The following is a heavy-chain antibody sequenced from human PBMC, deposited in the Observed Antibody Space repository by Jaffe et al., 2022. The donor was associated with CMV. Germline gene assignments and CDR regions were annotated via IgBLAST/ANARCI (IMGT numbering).Heavy chain of an antibody. D-gene: IGHD3-22*01. CDR3: ARRYYYDSSGYYYGLSYYYYGMDV. V-gene: IGHV3-48*02. CDR1: GFTFSSYS. CDR2: ISSSSSTI. J-gene: IGHJ6*02. Sequence: EVQLVESGGGLVQPGGSLRLSCAASGFTFSSYSMNWVRQAPGKGLEWVSYISSSSSTIYYADSVKGRFTISRDNAKNSLYLQMNSLRDEDTAVYYCARRYYYDSSGYYYGLSYYYYGMDVWGQGTTVTVSS.